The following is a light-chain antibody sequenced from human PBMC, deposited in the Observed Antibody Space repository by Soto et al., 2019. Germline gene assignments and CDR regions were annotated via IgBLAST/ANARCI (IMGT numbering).Light chain of an antibody. V-gene: IGLV2-14*01. CDR2: EVS. CDR1: SSDVGGYNY. CDR3: SSYTSSRNVV. J-gene: IGLJ2*01. Sequence: QSVLTQPASVSGSPGQSITISCTGTSSDVGGYNYVSWYQQHPGKAPKLMIYEVSSRPSGVSNRFSGYKSGNTASLTISGLQAEDEADYYCSSYTSSRNVVFGGGTKVTVL.